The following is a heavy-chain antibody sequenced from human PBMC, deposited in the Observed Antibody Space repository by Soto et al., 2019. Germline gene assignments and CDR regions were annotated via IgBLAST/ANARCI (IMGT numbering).Heavy chain of an antibody. CDR2: IYYSGRA. J-gene: IGHJ4*02. D-gene: IGHD3-22*01. CDR3: ARSKSAKTYESSGYVAY. V-gene: IGHV4-39*01. CDR1: GGSITSSSYY. Sequence: PSETLSLTCTVSGGSITSSSYYWGWIRQPPGKGREWIGSIYYSGRAYYSPSLKSRVTISVDTSKNQFSLKRSSVTAAETAVYYCARSKSAKTYESSGYVAYWGQGTLVTVSS.